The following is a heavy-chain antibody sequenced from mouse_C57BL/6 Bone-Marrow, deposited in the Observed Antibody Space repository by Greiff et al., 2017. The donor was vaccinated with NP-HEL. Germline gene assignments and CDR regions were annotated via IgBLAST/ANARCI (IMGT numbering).Heavy chain of an antibody. V-gene: IGHV5-16*01. CDR1: GFTFSDYY. CDR3: ARVGVGYGSSYDVYYWYFDV. Sequence: EVMLVESEGGLVQPGSSMKLSCTASGFTFSDYYMAWVRQVPEKGLEWVANINYDGSSTYYLDSLKSRFIISRDNAKNILYLQMSSLKSEDTATYYCARVGVGYGSSYDVYYWYFDVWGTGTTVTVSS. CDR2: INYDGSST. J-gene: IGHJ1*03. D-gene: IGHD1-1*01.